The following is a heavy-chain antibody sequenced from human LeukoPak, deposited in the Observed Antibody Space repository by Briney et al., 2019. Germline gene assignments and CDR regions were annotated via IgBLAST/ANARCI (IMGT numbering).Heavy chain of an antibody. J-gene: IGHJ4*02. D-gene: IGHD2/OR15-2a*01. CDR3: ARGVTTFLKLGY. Sequence: SETLSLTCTVSGGSISSYYWSWIRQPPGKGLEWIGYIYYSGSTNYNPSLKSRVTISVDTSKNQFSLKLSSVTAADTAVYYCARGVTTFLKLGYWGQGTLVTVSS. CDR2: IYYSGST. V-gene: IGHV4-59*01. CDR1: GGSISSYY.